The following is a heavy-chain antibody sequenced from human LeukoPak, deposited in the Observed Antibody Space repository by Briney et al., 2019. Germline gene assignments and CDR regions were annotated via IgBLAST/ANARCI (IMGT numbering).Heavy chain of an antibody. CDR3: ARRRPRRSGYYGSGSYYGDRGFDY. J-gene: IGHJ4*02. Sequence: ASVKVSCKASGYTFTSYGISWVRQAPGQGLEWMGWISAYNGNTNYAQKLQGRVTMTTDTSTSTAYMELRSLRSDDTAVYYCARRRPRRSGYYGSGSYYGDRGFDYWGQGTLVTVSS. D-gene: IGHD3-10*01. CDR2: ISAYNGNT. V-gene: IGHV1-18*01. CDR1: GYTFTSYG.